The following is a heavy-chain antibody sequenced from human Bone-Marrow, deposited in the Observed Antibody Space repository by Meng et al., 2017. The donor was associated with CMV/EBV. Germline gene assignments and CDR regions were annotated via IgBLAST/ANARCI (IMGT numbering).Heavy chain of an antibody. D-gene: IGHD2-15*01. Sequence: ASVKVSCKASGYTFTGYYVHWVRQAPGQGLEWMGWINPNSGGTKYAQKFQGRVTMTRDTSISTAYMELSRLRSDDTAVYYCARDPLVAATRAELDYWGQGTLVTCSS. CDR2: INPNSGGT. J-gene: IGHJ4*02. V-gene: IGHV1-2*02. CDR3: ARDPLVAATRAELDY. CDR1: GYTFTGYY.